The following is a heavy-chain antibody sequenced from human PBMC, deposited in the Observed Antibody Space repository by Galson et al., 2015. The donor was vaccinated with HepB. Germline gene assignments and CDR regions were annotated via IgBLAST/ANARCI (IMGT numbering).Heavy chain of an antibody. CDR1: GYTFTSYG. D-gene: IGHD5-18*01. V-gene: IGHV1-18*04. J-gene: IGHJ4*02. CDR3: ARDDIGVDTAMVTTRCDY. CDR2: ISAYNGNT. Sequence: QSGAEVKKPGASVKVSCKASGYTFTSYGISWVRQAPGQGLEWMGWISAYNGNTNYAQKLQGRVTMTTDTSTSTAYMELRSLRSDDTAVYYCARDDIGVDTAMVTTRCDYWGQGTLVTVSS.